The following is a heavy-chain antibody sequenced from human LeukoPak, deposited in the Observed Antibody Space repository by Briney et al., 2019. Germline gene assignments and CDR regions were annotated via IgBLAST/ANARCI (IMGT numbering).Heavy chain of an antibody. Sequence: GGSLRLSCAASGFTFNNYAMSWVRQAPGKGLEWVSAISASGGTPYYADSVKGRFTISRDNSENTLFLQMNSLRAEDTAVYYCAKEPREYCSSTSCPNWFDSWGQGTLVTVSS. CDR2: ISASGGTP. CDR3: AKEPREYCSSTSCPNWFDS. CDR1: GFTFNNYA. D-gene: IGHD2-2*01. J-gene: IGHJ5*01. V-gene: IGHV3-23*01.